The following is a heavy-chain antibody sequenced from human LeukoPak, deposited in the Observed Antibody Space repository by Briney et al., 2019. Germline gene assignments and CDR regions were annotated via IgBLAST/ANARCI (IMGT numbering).Heavy chain of an antibody. D-gene: IGHD3-22*01. V-gene: IGHV4-30-4*07. Sequence: TSETLSLTCAVSGGSISSGGYSWSWIRQPPGKGLEWIGYIYYSGSTYYNPSLKSRVTISVDTSKNQFSLKLSSVTAADTAVYYCARGSITTDYWGQGTLVTVSS. CDR3: ARGSITTDY. CDR2: IYYSGST. CDR1: GGSISSGGYS. J-gene: IGHJ4*02.